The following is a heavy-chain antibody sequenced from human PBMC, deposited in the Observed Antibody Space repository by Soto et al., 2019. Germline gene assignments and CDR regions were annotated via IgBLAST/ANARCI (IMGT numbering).Heavy chain of an antibody. V-gene: IGHV4-59*01. Sequence: NPSETLSLTCTVSGGSISNYYWSWIRQPPGRGLEWIGHIFYSGITDYNPSLKSRVTISVDTSKSQFSLKLSSVTAADTAVYYCARGGGVYYFDYWGQGTLVTVSS. CDR3: ARGGGVYYFDY. D-gene: IGHD2-8*02. CDR2: IFYSGIT. CDR1: GGSISNYY. J-gene: IGHJ4*02.